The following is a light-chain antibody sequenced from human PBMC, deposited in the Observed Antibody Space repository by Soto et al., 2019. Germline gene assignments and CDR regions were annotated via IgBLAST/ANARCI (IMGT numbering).Light chain of an antibody. Sequence: DIQLTQSPSTLSASVGDRVTITCRASQSIRSWLAWYQQKPGKAPKSLIYDASSLQSGVPSRFSGSGSGTEFTLTISTLQPDEIATYCCQQHYSHSGTFGRGTKVEI. CDR3: QQHYSHSGT. CDR2: DAS. V-gene: IGKV1-5*01. CDR1: QSIRSW. J-gene: IGKJ1*01.